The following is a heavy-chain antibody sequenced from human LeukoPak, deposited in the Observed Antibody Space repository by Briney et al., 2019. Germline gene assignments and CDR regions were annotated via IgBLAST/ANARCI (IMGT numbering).Heavy chain of an antibody. J-gene: IGHJ4*02. CDR3: AREISSGWYRTGLFDY. CDR1: GGTFISYA. D-gene: IGHD6-19*01. CDR2: IIPIFGTA. V-gene: IGHV1-69*13. Sequence: ASVKVSCKASGGTFISYAISWVGQAPGQGLEWMGGIIPIFGTANYAQKFQGRVTITADESTSTAYMELSSLRSEDTAVYYCAREISSGWYRTGLFDYWGQGTLVTVSS.